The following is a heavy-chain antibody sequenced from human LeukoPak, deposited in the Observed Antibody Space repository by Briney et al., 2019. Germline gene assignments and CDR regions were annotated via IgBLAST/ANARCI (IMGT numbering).Heavy chain of an antibody. V-gene: IGHV3-23*01. Sequence: GGSLRLSCAASGFTFSSYAMSWVRQAPGKGLEWVSAIGGSDGSTYYTDSVKGRFTISRDNSKNTLFLQINSPRAEDTAVYCCAKGVPGWPYYIDYWGQGTLVTVSS. CDR2: IGGSDGST. CDR1: GFTFSSYA. CDR3: AKGVPGWPYYIDY. D-gene: IGHD6-19*01. J-gene: IGHJ4*02.